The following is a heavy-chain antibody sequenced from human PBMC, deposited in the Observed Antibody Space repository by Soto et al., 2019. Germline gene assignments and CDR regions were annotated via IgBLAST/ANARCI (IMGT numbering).Heavy chain of an antibody. CDR3: AREIIPLTTYWYFDL. J-gene: IGHJ2*01. V-gene: IGHV4-30-4*01. Sequence: QVQLQESGPGLVKPSQTLSLTCTVSGGSISGGVYYWSWIRQPPGKGLEWIGYIFDSGSTNYNPSLKSRVTISVDKSKNQCSLRLSSVTAADTAVYYCAREIIPLTTYWYFDLWGRGTLVTVSS. CDR1: GGSISGGVYY. D-gene: IGHD4-17*01. CDR2: IFDSGST.